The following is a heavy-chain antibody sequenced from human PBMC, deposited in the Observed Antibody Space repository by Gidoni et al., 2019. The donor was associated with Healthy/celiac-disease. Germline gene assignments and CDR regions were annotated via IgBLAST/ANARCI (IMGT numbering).Heavy chain of an antibody. V-gene: IGHV1-18*01. CDR3: ASISLTYYYDSSGYAFDI. Sequence: QVQLVQSGAEVKKPGASVKVSCKASGYTFTSYGISWVRQAPGQGLEWMGWISAYNGNTNYAQKLQGRVTMTTDTSTSTAYMELRSLRSDDTAVYYCASISLTYYYDSSGYAFDIWGQGTMVTVSS. J-gene: IGHJ3*02. CDR1: GYTFTSYG. CDR2: ISAYNGNT. D-gene: IGHD3-22*01.